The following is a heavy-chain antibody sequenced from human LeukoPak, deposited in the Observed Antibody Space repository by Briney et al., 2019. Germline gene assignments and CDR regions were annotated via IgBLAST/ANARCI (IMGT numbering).Heavy chain of an antibody. J-gene: IGHJ6*02. CDR1: GYSFTNYW. D-gene: IGHD5-12*01. CDR3: ARGGATTISYYYYGMDV. V-gene: IGHV5-51*01. CDR2: IYPGDSDT. Sequence: GESLKISCKGSGYSFTNYWIGWVRQMPGKGLEWMGIIYPGDSDTRYSPSFQGQVTISADKSISTAYLQWSSLKASDTAVYYCARGGATTISYYYYGMDVWGQGTTVTVSS.